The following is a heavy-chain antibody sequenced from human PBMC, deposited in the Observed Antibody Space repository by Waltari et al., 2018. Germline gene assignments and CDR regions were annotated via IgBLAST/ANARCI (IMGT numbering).Heavy chain of an antibody. V-gene: IGHV4-34*01. CDR2: IKHSGST. CDR1: GGSFSGYS. Sequence: QVQLQQWGAGLLKPSETLSLTCAVYGGSFSGYSWSWIRQPPGRGLEWVGAIKHSGSTNYNPALKRRVNISVDTATNQYSRKLSAVTAADTAVYYCARGGYDSSGYYYVRSGNFDYWGQGTLVTVSS. J-gene: IGHJ4*02. CDR3: ARGGYDSSGYYYVRSGNFDY. D-gene: IGHD3-22*01.